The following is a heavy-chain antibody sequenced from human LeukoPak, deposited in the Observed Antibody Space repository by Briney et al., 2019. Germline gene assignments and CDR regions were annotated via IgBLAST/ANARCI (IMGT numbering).Heavy chain of an antibody. J-gene: IGHJ4*02. CDR1: GGTFSSYA. CDR3: ARVSARYCSGGSCYDY. CDR2: IIPIFGTA. D-gene: IGHD2-15*01. V-gene: IGHV1-69*13. Sequence: SVKVSCKASGGTFSSYAISWVRQAPGQGLEWMGGIIPIFGTANYAQKFQGRVAISADESTSTAYMELSSLRSEDTAVYYCARVSARYCSGGSCYDYWGQGTLVTVSS.